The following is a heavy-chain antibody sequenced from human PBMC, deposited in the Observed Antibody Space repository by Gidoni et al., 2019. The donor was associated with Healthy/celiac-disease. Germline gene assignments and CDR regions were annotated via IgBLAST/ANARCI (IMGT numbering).Heavy chain of an antibody. J-gene: IGHJ4*02. CDR3: AKDLGIFDTSAYGDY. V-gene: IGHV3-23*01. CDR2: ISGMGGST. Sequence: EVQLLESGGGLVQPGGSLRLSCAAYGCTFSSYAMSWVRQAPGKGSEWVSSISGMGGSTYYADSVKGRFTISRDNSKNTLYLQMNSLRAEDTAVYYCAKDLGIFDTSAYGDYWGQGTLVTVSS. CDR1: GCTFSSYA. D-gene: IGHD5-18*01.